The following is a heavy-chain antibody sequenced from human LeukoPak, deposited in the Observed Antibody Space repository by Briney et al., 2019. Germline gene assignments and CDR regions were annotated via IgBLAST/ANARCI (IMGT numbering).Heavy chain of an antibody. CDR3: ARGESGNHAGFFDI. J-gene: IGHJ3*02. CDR1: GGSINNYY. CDR2: IYYSGST. Sequence: KPSETLSLTCSVSGGSINNYYWSWIRQPPRKGLEWIGFIYYSGSTNYNPSLKSRVTISVDTSKNQFSLKLTSVTAADTAVYYCARGESGNHAGFFDIWGQGAMVTVSS. V-gene: IGHV4-59*01. D-gene: IGHD1-14*01.